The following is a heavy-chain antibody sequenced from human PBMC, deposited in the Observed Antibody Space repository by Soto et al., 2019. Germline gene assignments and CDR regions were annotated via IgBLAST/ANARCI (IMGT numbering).Heavy chain of an antibody. CDR3: AKDRIVMIRGVMNYYGMDV. Sequence: QVQLVESGGGVVQPGRSLRLSCAASGFTFSNYGMHWVRQAPGKGLEWVAFILYDGSDKYFADSVKGRFTISRDNSKNTLDLKMNSLRAEDTAVYSCAKDRIVMIRGVMNYYGMDVWGQGTTVTVSS. D-gene: IGHD3-10*01. CDR1: GFTFSNYG. CDR2: ILYDGSDK. V-gene: IGHV3-30*18. J-gene: IGHJ6*02.